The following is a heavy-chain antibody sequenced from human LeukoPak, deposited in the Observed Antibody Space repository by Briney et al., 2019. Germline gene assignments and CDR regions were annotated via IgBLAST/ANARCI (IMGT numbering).Heavy chain of an antibody. CDR3: ARDLYYYDSSGYYPTGY. CDR2: ISSSSSYI. D-gene: IGHD3-22*01. CDR1: GFTFSSYS. Sequence: GGSLRLSCAASGFTFSSYSMNWVRQAPGKGLELVSSISSSSSYIYYADSVKGRFTSSRDNAKNSLYLQMNSLRAEDTAVYYCARDLYYYDSSGYYPTGYWGQGTLVTVSS. V-gene: IGHV3-21*01. J-gene: IGHJ4*02.